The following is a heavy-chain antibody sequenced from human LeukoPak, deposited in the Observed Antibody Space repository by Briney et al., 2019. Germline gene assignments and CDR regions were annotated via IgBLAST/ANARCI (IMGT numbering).Heavy chain of an antibody. V-gene: IGHV3-66*01. D-gene: IGHD4-17*01. CDR1: GFTVSSNY. Sequence: GGSLRLSCAASGFTVSSNYMSWVRQAPGKGLEWVSVIYSGGGTYYADSVKGRFTISRDNSKNTLYLQMNSLRVEDTAVYYCARDRRAVTTLGWPFPYYGMDVWGQGTTVTVSS. J-gene: IGHJ6*02. CDR3: ARDRRAVTTLGWPFPYYGMDV. CDR2: IYSGGGT.